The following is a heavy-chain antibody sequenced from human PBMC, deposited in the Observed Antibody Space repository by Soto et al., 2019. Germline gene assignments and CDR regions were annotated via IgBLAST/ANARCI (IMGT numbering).Heavy chain of an antibody. D-gene: IGHD3-16*01. Sequence: PSETLSLTCTVSGGSISSSSYYWGWIRQPPGKGLEWIGSIYYAGDTHYNPSLKSRVTISVDRSNNQFSLKLTSVTAADTAVYFCARVLITAGPLEYTFDFWGPGSLVTVSS. CDR2: IYYAGDT. CDR3: ARVLITAGPLEYTFDF. V-gene: IGHV4-39*01. CDR1: GGSISSSSYY. J-gene: IGHJ4*02.